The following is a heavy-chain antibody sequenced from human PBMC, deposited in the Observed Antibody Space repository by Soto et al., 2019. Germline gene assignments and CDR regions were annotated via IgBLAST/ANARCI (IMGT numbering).Heavy chain of an antibody. CDR2: VSHDGNNQ. D-gene: IGHD2-21*01. V-gene: IGHV3-30-3*01. J-gene: IGHJ2*01. CDR1: GFTFSNYA. CDR3: ARDAPTQMWRPSYFDL. Sequence: QVQLVESGGGVVQPGRSLRLSCAVSGFTFSNYAMHWVRQAPGKGLEWVAIVSHDGNNQYYADSAKGRFTISRDNSENTLYLQTNSLRTDDTAVFYCARDAPTQMWRPSYFDLWGRGTLVTVSS.